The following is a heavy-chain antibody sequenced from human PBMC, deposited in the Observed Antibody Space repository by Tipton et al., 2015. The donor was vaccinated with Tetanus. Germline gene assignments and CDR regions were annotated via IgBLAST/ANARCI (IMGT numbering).Heavy chain of an antibody. CDR3: ASLVSEVRGVFFDL. D-gene: IGHD3-10*01. CDR1: GYASIGYY. J-gene: IGHJ4*02. CDR2: ITPHTGVT. V-gene: IGHV1-2*02. Sequence: QLVQSGAEVKKPGASLKVSCKASGYASIGYYIHWVRQAPGQGLEWMGWITPHTGVTKYAQDFRGRVTMTEDASKDTAYMDLSRLTSEDTAVYYCASLVSEVRGVFFDLWGQGTLVSVSS.